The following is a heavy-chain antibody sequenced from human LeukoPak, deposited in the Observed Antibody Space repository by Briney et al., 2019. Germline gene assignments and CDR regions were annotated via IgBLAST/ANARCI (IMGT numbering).Heavy chain of an antibody. CDR1: GEPISSYY. D-gene: IGHD3-3*01. J-gene: IGHJ4*02. Sequence: SETLSLTCLVSGEPISSYYWSWIRQAPGRGPEYIGNVYYNGNTNSNPSPKSRVAISVAASKNQFSLKVDSVTTADTAVYYCARGDYDFWSGNWRFDTWGQGTLVTVSS. CDR3: ARGDYDFWSGNWRFDT. V-gene: IGHV4-59*01. CDR2: VYYNGNT.